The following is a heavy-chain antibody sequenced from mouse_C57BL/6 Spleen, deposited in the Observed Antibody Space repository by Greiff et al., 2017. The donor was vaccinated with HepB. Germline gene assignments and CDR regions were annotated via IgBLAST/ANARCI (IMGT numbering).Heavy chain of an antibody. CDR1: GYSITSGYY. V-gene: IGHV3-6*01. CDR3: VTLPGAWFAY. J-gene: IGHJ3*01. Sequence: EVQLQESGPGLVKPSQSLSLTCSVTGYSITSGYYWNWIRQFPGNKLEWMGYISYDGSNNYNPSLKNRISITRDTSKNQFFLKLNSVTTEDTATYYCVTLPGAWFAYWGQGTLVTVSA. CDR2: ISYDGSN.